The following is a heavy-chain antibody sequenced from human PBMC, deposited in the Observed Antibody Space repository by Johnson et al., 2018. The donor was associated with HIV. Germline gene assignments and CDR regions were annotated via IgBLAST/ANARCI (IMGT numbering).Heavy chain of an antibody. V-gene: IGHV3-30*04. CDR1: GFAFSGYA. CDR3: ARSVHDYSDYLWGRDAFDI. Sequence: QVQLVESGGGVVQPGRSLRLSCAASGFAFSGYALHWVRQAPGQGLAWVAVISYHGTKKYYAGSVEGRFTISRDNSKNTLYLQMNKLRIEDTAVYSCARSVHDYSDYLWGRDAFDIWGRGTMVIVSS. D-gene: IGHD4-11*01. J-gene: IGHJ3*02. CDR2: ISYHGTKK.